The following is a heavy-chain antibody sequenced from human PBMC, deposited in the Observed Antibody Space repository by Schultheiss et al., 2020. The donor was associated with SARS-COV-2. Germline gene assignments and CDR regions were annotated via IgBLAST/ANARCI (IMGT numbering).Heavy chain of an antibody. J-gene: IGHJ6*02. V-gene: IGHV4-59*08. CDR2: INHSGST. CDR3: ARAQDDFWSGYYGMDV. D-gene: IGHD3-3*01. CDR1: GGSISSYY. Sequence: SETLSLTCTVSGGSISSYYWSWIRQPPGKGLEWIGEINHSGSTNYNPSLKSRVTIPVDTSKNQFSLKLSSVTAADTAVYYCARAQDDFWSGYYGMDVWGQGTTVTVSS.